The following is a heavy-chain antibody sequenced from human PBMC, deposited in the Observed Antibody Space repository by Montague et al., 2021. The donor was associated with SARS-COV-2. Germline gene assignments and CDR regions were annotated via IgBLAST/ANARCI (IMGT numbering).Heavy chain of an antibody. Sequence: SLRLSCAASGFSFSDYAMNWVRQAPGKGLEWVSSINGYGGSTKYADSVKGRFTISRDNSKNTLYLQMNSLRAEDTAVYYCAKARDSLSWSPFDSWGQGALVTVSS. V-gene: IGHV3-23*01. CDR3: AKARDSLSWSPFDS. CDR2: INGYGGST. D-gene: IGHD6-13*01. J-gene: IGHJ4*02. CDR1: GFSFSDYA.